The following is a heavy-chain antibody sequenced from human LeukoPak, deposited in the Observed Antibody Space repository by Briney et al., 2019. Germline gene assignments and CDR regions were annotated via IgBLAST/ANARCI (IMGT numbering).Heavy chain of an antibody. V-gene: IGHV1-2*06. CDR1: GYTFTGYN. Sequence: GSLWVSCKASGYTFTGYNMHWVRQAPGQGLEWLGRIRANSGGTNYAQTLQCRVTMTRDTTISTPYMQLSRLRSEDPAVYYCARAERCRYGSSAVW. D-gene: IGHD6-6*01. J-gene: IGHJ3*01. CDR2: IRANSGGT. CDR3: ARAERCRYGSSAV.